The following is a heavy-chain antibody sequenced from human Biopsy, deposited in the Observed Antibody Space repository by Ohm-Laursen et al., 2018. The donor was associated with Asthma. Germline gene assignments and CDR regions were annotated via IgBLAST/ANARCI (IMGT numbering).Heavy chain of an antibody. Sequence: GTLSLTCSVFGGSVSSPSHYWSWIRQSPGKGLEWIGYYSGNTNYHPSLKNRVTISVDTSKNQFSLKLSSVTAADTAVYYCARASVAASSNWFDPWGQGTLVTVSS. CDR2: YSGNT. J-gene: IGHJ5*02. CDR3: ARASVAASSNWFDP. CDR1: GGSVSSPSHY. V-gene: IGHV4-61*01. D-gene: IGHD6-19*01.